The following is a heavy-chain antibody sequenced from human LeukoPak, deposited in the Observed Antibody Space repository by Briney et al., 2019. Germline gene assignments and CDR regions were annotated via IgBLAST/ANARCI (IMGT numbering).Heavy chain of an antibody. CDR1: GYTFTGYY. CDR3: ARDSVVVDYYYYGMDA. D-gene: IGHD2-2*01. Sequence: ASVKVSCKASGYTFTGYYMHWVRQAPGQGLEWTGWINPNSGGTNYAQKFQGRVTMTRDTSIGTAYMELSRLRSDDTAVYYCARDSVVVDYYYYGMDAWGQGTTVTVSS. V-gene: IGHV1-2*02. J-gene: IGHJ6*02. CDR2: INPNSGGT.